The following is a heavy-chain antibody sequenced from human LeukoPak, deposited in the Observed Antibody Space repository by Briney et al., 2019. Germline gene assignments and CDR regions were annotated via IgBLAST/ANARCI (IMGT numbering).Heavy chain of an antibody. CDR3: AKDLPNSRGIVVPNFDY. D-gene: IGHD3-22*01. CDR2: ISGSGGST. CDR1: GFTFSSYA. V-gene: IGHV3-23*01. Sequence: PGGSLRLSCAASGFTFSSYAMSWVRQAPGKGLEWVSVISGSGGSTYYADSVKGRFTISRDNSKNTLYLQMNSLRAEDTAVYYCAKDLPNSRGIVVPNFDYWGQGTLVTVSS. J-gene: IGHJ4*02.